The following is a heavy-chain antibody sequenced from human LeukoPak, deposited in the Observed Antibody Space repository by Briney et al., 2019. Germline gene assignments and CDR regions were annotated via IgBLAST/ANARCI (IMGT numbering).Heavy chain of an antibody. V-gene: IGHV3-23*01. Sequence: GGSLRLSCAASGFTFSSYAMSWVRQAPGKGLEWVSAISGSGGSTYYADSVKGRFTISKDNSKNTVYLQMNSLRAEDTAVYYCAKDRSTVTTYYYYYGMDVWGQGTTVTVSS. CDR3: AKDRSTVTTYYYYYGMDV. D-gene: IGHD4-17*01. J-gene: IGHJ6*02. CDR2: ISGSGGST. CDR1: GFTFSSYA.